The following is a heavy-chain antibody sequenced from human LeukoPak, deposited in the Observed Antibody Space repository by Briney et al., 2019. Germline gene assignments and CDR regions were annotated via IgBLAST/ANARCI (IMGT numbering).Heavy chain of an antibody. V-gene: IGHV3-43D*03. J-gene: IGHJ4*02. D-gene: IGHD5-12*01. CDR1: GFTFDDYA. CDR3: ATSTSGYDPIDY. CDR2: ISWDGGST. Sequence: GGSLRLSCAASGFTFDDYAMHWVRQAPGKGLEWVSLISWDGGSTYYADSVKGRFTISRDNSKNSLYLQMNSLRAEDTALYYCATSTSGYDPIDYWGQGTLVTVSS.